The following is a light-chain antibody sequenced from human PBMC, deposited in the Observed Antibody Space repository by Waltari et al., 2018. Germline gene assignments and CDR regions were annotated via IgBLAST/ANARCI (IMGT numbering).Light chain of an antibody. Sequence: DIVMTQSPDSLAVSLGERATNNCRSSQSVLYSSNNKNHLAGYQQKPGQPPKLLIYWASTRESGVPDRFSGSGSETDFTLTISSLQAEDVAVYYCQQYSTTVFTFGPGTKVEIK. CDR2: WAS. CDR1: QSVLYSSNNKNH. J-gene: IGKJ3*01. V-gene: IGKV4-1*01. CDR3: QQYSTTVFT.